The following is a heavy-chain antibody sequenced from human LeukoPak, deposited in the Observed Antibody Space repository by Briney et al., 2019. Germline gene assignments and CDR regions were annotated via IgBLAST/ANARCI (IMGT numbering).Heavy chain of an antibody. CDR2: IYYSGST. D-gene: IGHD3-3*01. CDR1: GGSISSGDYY. Sequence: TSQTPSLTCTVSGGSISSGDYYWSWIRQPPGKSLEWIGYIYYSGSTYYNPSLKSRVTKSVDTSKNQFSLKLSSVTAADTAVYYCARIGGDDFWSGYRVIANYYFDYWGQGTLVTVSS. J-gene: IGHJ4*02. V-gene: IGHV4-30-4*01. CDR3: ARIGGDDFWSGYRVIANYYFDY.